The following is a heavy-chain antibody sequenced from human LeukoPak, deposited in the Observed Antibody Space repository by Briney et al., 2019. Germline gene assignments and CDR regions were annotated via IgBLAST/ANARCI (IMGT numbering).Heavy chain of an antibody. CDR3: ARASYDSSGRSDGAFDI. CDR1: GGTFSSYA. D-gene: IGHD3-22*01. Sequence: SVKVSCKASGGTFSSYAISWVRQAPGQGREWMGRIIPIFGTANYAQKFQGRVTITTDESTSTAYMELSSLRSEDTAVYYCARASYDSSGRSDGAFDIWGQGTMVTVSS. V-gene: IGHV1-69*05. J-gene: IGHJ3*02. CDR2: IIPIFGTA.